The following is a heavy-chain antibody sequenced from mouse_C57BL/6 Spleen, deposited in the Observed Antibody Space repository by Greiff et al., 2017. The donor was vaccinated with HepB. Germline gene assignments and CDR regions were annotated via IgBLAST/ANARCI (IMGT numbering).Heavy chain of an antibody. D-gene: IGHD4-1*01. CDR1: GFTFSDYY. V-gene: IGHV5-16*01. CDR2: INYDGSST. Sequence: EVKLMESEGGLVQPGSSMKLSCTASGFTFSDYYMAWVRQVPEKGLEWVANINYDGSSTYYLDSLKSRFIISRDNAKNILYLQMSSLKSEDTATYYCARGENWDGGFAYWGQGTLVTVSA. J-gene: IGHJ3*01. CDR3: ARGENWDGGFAY.